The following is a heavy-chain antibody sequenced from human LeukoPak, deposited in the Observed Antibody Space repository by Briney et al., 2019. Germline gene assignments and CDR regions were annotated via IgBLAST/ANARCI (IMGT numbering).Heavy chain of an antibody. V-gene: IGHV3-21*01. J-gene: IGHJ4*02. CDR2: IRTNNYR. D-gene: IGHD3/OR15-3a*01. Sequence: NPGRCLRLSCAAFGLTFGSNAMHWVRPAPGKWLEWVSSIRTNNYRYGAGSVKGRFTISRENAKNSLFLQMDSLRAEDTAVYYCARDGHFDFWGQGTLVTVSS. CDR3: ARDGHFDF. CDR1: GLTFGSNA.